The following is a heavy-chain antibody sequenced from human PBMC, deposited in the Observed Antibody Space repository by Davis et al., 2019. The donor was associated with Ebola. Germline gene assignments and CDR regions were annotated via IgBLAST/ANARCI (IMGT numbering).Heavy chain of an antibody. D-gene: IGHD2-15*01. CDR2: ISVSGDTT. J-gene: IGHJ6*04. Sequence: GESLKISCAVSGFTFSSFAMSWVRQAPGKGLDWVSAISVSGDTTYYADSVKGRFTISRDNAKNSLYLQMNSLRDEDTAVYYCSRDGIVVVVAASTKYYYGMDVWGKGTTVTVSS. CDR1: GFTFSSFA. CDR3: SRDGIVVVVAASTKYYYGMDV. V-gene: IGHV3-23*01.